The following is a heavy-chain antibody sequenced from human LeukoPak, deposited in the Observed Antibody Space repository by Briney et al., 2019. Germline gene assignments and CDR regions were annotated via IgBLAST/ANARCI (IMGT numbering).Heavy chain of an antibody. J-gene: IGHJ6*02. CDR2: IYSGGST. D-gene: IGHD2-15*01. Sequence: GGSLRLSCAASGFTVSSNYMSWVRQAPGKGLEWVSVIYSGGSTYYADSVKGRFTISRDNSKNTLYLQMNSLRAEDTDVYYCAREKGYCSGGSCYSYGMDVWGQGTTVTVSS. CDR3: AREKGYCSGGSCYSYGMDV. V-gene: IGHV3-66*01. CDR1: GFTVSSNY.